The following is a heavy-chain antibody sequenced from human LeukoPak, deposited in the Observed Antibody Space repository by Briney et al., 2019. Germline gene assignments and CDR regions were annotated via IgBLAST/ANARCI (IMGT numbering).Heavy chain of an antibody. V-gene: IGHV5-51*01. CDR3: ARRIFSYYGSGSFDY. CDR1: GYSFTSYW. Sequence: GESLKISCKGSGYSFTSYWIGWVRQMPGKGLEWMGIIYPGDSDTRYSPSFQGQVTISADKSISTAYLQWSSLKASDTAMYYCARRIFSYYGSGSFDYWGQGTLVTVSS. CDR2: IYPGDSDT. J-gene: IGHJ4*02. D-gene: IGHD3-10*01.